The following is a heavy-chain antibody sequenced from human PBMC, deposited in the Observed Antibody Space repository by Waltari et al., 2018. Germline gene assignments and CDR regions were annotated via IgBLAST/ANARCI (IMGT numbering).Heavy chain of an antibody. D-gene: IGHD4-4*01. CDR2: ISPNSGVT. J-gene: IGHJ4*02. Sequence: VQLVQPGAEGKEPGASVMVSRKASGYTITAYSIHWVRLAPGQGLEWMGRISPNSGVTTYAQKFQGRVTMTRDTSISTAYMELSRLRSDDTAFYYCAKDLQGSIDSWGQGTLLAVSS. CDR1: GYTITAYS. V-gene: IGHV1-2*06. CDR3: AKDLQGSIDS.